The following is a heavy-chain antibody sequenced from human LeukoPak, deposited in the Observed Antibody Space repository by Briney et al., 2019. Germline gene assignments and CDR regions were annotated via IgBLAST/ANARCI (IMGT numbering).Heavy chain of an antibody. CDR2: INSEGSST. J-gene: IGHJ4*02. V-gene: IGHV3-74*01. CDR1: GFTFSSYW. Sequence: GGSLRLSCAASGFTFSSYWMHWVRQAPGKGLVWVSRINSEGSSTTYADSVEGRFTISRDNAKNTLYLQMNSLRAEDTAVYYCARDRDGYNSFDYWGQGTLVTVSS. D-gene: IGHD5-24*01. CDR3: ARDRDGYNSFDY.